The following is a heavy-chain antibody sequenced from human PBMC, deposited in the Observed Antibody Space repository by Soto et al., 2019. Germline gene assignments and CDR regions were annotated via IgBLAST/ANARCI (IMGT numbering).Heavy chain of an antibody. CDR2: ISTFNGAT. CDR3: ARLYSSGWHWSYSDY. V-gene: IGHV1-18*01. Sequence: ASVKVSCKASGYTFTRLGISWVRQAPGQGLEWMGWISTFNGATNYAQKFKDRITMTTDTPTSTAYMELRSLRSDDTAVYYCARLYSSGWHWSYSDYWGQGTLVTVSS. CDR1: GYTFTRLG. J-gene: IGHJ4*02. D-gene: IGHD6-19*01.